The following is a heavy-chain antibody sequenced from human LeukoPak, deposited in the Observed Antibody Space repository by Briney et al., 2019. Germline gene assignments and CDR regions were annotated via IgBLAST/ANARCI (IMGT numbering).Heavy chain of an antibody. J-gene: IGHJ4*02. D-gene: IGHD2-2*01. V-gene: IGHV4-59*01. CDR2: IYYSGST. CDR1: GGSISSYY. CDR3: ARAYPAATFDY. Sequence: SETLSLTCTVSGGSISSYYWSWIRQPPGKGLEWIGYIYYSGSTNYNPSLKSRVTIPVDTSKNQFSLKLSSVTAADTAVYYCARAYPAATFDYWGQGTLVTVSS.